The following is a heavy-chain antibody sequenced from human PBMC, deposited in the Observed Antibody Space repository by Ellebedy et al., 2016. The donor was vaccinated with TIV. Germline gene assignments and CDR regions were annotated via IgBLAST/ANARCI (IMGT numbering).Heavy chain of an antibody. V-gene: IGHV4-30-2*01. CDR2: ISQSGST. CDR1: GGSISSGGYS. D-gene: IGHD5-18*01. CDR3: ARAIRNTAMSHYYFDY. J-gene: IGHJ4*02. Sequence: MPSETLSLTCAVSGGSISSGGYSWSWIRQPPGKGLEWIGYISQSGSTYFNPSLKSRVTISIDRSKNQFSLNLSSVTAADTAVYYCARAIRNTAMSHYYFDYWGQGTLVTVSS.